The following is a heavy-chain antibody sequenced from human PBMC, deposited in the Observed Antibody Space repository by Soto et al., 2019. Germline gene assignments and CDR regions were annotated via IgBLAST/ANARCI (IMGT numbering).Heavy chain of an antibody. J-gene: IGHJ6*02. CDR2: IIPLFRTP. D-gene: IGHD4-4*01. CDR1: GGTFSSYA. V-gene: IGHV1-69*12. CDR3: ARDNDRLQLGGNYYYIMDV. Sequence: QVQLVQSGAEVKEPGSSVKVSCKASGGTFSSYAISWVRQAPGQGLEWMGGIIPLFRTPDYAQKVQGRVTTTADEPTSTVYIELSSLRFDDTAVYYCARDNDRLQLGGNYYYIMDVWGQGTTITVSS.